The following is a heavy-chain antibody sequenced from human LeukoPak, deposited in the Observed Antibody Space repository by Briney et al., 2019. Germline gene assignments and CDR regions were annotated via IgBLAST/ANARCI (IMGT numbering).Heavy chain of an antibody. Sequence: GGSLRLSCAASGFTVSSNYMSWVRQAPGKGLEWVSVIYSGGSTYYADSVKGRFTISRDNTKNSVSLQMNSLSAEDTAVYYCATGAVGTRFLDSLEIWGQGTMVTVSS. V-gene: IGHV3-66*01. CDR2: IYSGGST. D-gene: IGHD1-1*01. CDR1: GFTVSSNY. CDR3: ATGAVGTRFLDSLEI. J-gene: IGHJ3*02.